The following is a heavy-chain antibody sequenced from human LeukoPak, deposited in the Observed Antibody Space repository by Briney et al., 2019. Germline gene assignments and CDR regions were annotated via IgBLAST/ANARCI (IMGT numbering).Heavy chain of an antibody. CDR2: IYYTGNT. Sequence: SETLSLTCTVSGDSITTYYWTWIRQPPGQALEWIGYIYYTGNTKYNPSPERRVTISIDTSKNDFSPKLNSVNAADTAVYFCASGSFVTALGRWGQGTLVTVPS. V-gene: IGHV4-59*01. D-gene: IGHD2-21*02. CDR3: ASGSFVTALGR. J-gene: IGHJ4*02. CDR1: GDSITTYY.